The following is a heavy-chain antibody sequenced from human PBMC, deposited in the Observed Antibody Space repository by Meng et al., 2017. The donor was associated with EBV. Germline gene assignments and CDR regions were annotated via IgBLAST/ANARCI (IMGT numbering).Heavy chain of an antibody. CDR2: LIPMSDAP. D-gene: IGHD3-10*01. CDR3: ASESGRGFTPDY. Sequence: QGKLVQAGGEVRQPGSSVKVSCKTSGGTFRSDAISWVRKAPGQGLEWMGGLIPMSDAPHYAQKFQGRVTITADESTSTHYMDLSGLRSEDTAVYYCASESGRGFTPDYWGQGTLVTVSS. CDR1: GGTFRSDA. J-gene: IGHJ4*02. V-gene: IGHV1-69*01.